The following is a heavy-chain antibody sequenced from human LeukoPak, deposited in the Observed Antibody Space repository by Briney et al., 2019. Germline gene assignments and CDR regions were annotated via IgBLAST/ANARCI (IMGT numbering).Heavy chain of an antibody. J-gene: IGHJ6*02. V-gene: IGHV6-1*01. CDR2: TYYRSKWYN. D-gene: IGHD5-12*01. Sequence: SQTLSLTCAISGDSVSSNSAAWNWIRQSPSRGLEWLGRTYYRSKWYNDYAVSVKSRITINPDTSKNQFSLQLNSVTPEDTAVYYCARDQVWRIVATFYYYGMDVWGQGTTATVSS. CDR1: GDSVSSNSAA. CDR3: ARDQVWRIVATFYYYGMDV.